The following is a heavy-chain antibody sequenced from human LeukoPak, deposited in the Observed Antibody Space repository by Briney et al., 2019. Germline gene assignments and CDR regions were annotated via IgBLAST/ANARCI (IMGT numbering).Heavy chain of an antibody. CDR3: ARVLETVAGTSAAFDI. V-gene: IGHV3-66*01. J-gene: IGHJ3*02. D-gene: IGHD6-19*01. CDR2: IYSGGST. Sequence: GGSLRLSCAAFGFTVSSNYMSWVRQAPGKGLEWVSVIYSGGSTYYADSVKGRFTISRDNSKNTLYLQMNSLRAEDTAVYYCARVLETVAGTSAAFDIWGQGTMVTVSS. CDR1: GFTVSSNY.